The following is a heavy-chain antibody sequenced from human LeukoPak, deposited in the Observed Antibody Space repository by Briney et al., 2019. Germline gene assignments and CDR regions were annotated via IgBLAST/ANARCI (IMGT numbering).Heavy chain of an antibody. CDR2: ISGSGSTT. CDR3: AKDLGGCGGTKCSYYFDY. CDR1: GFTFSSYA. J-gene: IGHJ4*02. Sequence: QLGGSLRLSCAASGFTFSSYAMSWVRQTPGQGLEWEWVSAISGSGSTTFYADSVKGRFTISRDNSKNTLYLQMNSLRVEDTAVYYCAKDLGGCGGTKCSYYFDYWGQGALVTVSS. V-gene: IGHV3-23*01. D-gene: IGHD2-21*01.